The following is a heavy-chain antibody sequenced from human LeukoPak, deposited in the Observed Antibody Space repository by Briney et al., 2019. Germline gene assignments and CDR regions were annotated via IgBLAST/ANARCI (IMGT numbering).Heavy chain of an antibody. CDR2: IYYSGST. CDR3: ARSGSSITMVRGVIESVFDY. J-gene: IGHJ4*02. V-gene: IGHV4-59*01. Sequence: SETLSLTCTVSGGSISSYYWSWIRQPPGKGLEWIGYIYYSGSTNYNPSLKSRVTISVDTSKNQFSLKLSSVTAADTAVYYCARSGSSITMVRGVIESVFDYWGQGTLVTVSS. D-gene: IGHD3-10*01. CDR1: GGSISSYY.